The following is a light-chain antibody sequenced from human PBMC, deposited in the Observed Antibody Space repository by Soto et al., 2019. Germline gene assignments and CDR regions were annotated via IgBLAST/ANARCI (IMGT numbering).Light chain of an antibody. CDR3: SSFAGNNTLV. CDR2: EVS. Sequence: QSALTQPPSASGSPGQSVTISCTGTSSDVGGYNYVSWYQQHPGKAPKLMISEVSKRPSGVPDRFSGSNSGNTASLTVSGLQAEYEADDYCSSFAGNNTLVFGGGTKLSVL. V-gene: IGLV2-8*01. CDR1: SSDVGGYNY. J-gene: IGLJ2*01.